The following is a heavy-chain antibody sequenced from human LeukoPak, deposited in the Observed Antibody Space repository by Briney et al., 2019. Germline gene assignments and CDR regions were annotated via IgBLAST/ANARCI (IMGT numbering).Heavy chain of an antibody. J-gene: IGHJ4*02. V-gene: IGHV4-31*03. Sequence: SQTLSLTCTVSGGSISSGGYYWSWIRQHPGKGLEWIGYIYYSGSTYYNPSLKSRVTISVDTSKNQFSLKLSSVTAADTAVYYCARGGRGWELLRGSQFDYWGQGTLVTVSS. D-gene: IGHD1-26*01. CDR2: IYYSGST. CDR3: ARGGRGWELLRGSQFDY. CDR1: GGSISSGGYY.